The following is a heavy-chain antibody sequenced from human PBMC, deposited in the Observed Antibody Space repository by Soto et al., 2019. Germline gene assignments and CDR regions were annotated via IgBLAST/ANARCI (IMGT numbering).Heavy chain of an antibody. CDR1: GFSFTTYV. CDR3: AKGLLAIVGTTLPRDAFNI. J-gene: IGHJ3*02. V-gene: IGHV3-30*18. Sequence: GGSLRLSCAASGFSFTTYVMHWVRQAPGKGLGWVAVISHDGSYKYYGDAVKGRFTISRDTSKNAVYLEMNSLRPEDTAVYYCAKGLLAIVGTTLPRDAFNIWGQGTMVTVPS. CDR2: ISHDGSYK. D-gene: IGHD1-26*01.